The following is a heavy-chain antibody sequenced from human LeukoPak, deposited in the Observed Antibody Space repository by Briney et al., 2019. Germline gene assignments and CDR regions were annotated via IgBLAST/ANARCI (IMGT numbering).Heavy chain of an antibody. CDR3: AKDNPWLQYGMDV. CDR1: GFTFSSYG. Sequence: GRSLRLSCAASGFTFSSYGMHWVRQAPGKGLEWVAVISYDGSNKYYADSVKGRFTISRDNSKNTLYLQMNSLRAEDTAVYYCAKDNPWLQYGMDVWGQGTTVTVSS. D-gene: IGHD5-24*01. J-gene: IGHJ6*02. CDR2: ISYDGSNK. V-gene: IGHV3-30*18.